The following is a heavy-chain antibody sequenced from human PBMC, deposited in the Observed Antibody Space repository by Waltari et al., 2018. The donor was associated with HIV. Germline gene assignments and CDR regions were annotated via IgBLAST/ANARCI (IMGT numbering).Heavy chain of an antibody. J-gene: IGHJ4*02. D-gene: IGHD3-22*01. CDR2: IYYSGST. V-gene: IGHV4-59*08. CDR3: ARAMAQAGDYDSSGYYPYYFDY. Sequence: QVQLQESGPGLVKPSETLSLTCTVSGGSISSYYWSWIRQPPGKGREWIGYIYYSGSTNYNPSLKSRVTISVDTSKNQFSLKLSSVTAADTAVYYCARAMAQAGDYDSSGYYPYYFDYWGQGTLVTVSS. CDR1: GGSISSYY.